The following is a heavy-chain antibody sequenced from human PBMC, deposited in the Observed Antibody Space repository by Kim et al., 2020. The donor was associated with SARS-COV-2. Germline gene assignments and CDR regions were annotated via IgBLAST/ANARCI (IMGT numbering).Heavy chain of an antibody. V-gene: IGHV1-46*01. D-gene: IGHD2-21*01. Sequence: TSYAQKFQGRVTMTRDTSTSTVYMELSSLRSEDTAVYYCAREGVVVDLDYWGQGTLVTVSS. CDR2: T. J-gene: IGHJ4*02. CDR3: AREGVVVDLDY.